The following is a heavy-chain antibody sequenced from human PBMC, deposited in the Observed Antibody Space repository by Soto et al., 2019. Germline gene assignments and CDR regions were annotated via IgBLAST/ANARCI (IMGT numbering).Heavy chain of an antibody. J-gene: IGHJ3*02. CDR1: GFTFSSYG. Sequence: QVQLVESGGGVVQPGRSLRLSCAASGFTFSSYGMHWVRQAPGKGLEWVAVTSYDGSNKYYADSVKGRFTISRDNSKNTLYLQMNSLRAEDTAVYYCAKDRVDYSKTDAFDIWGQGTMVTVSS. CDR3: AKDRVDYSKTDAFDI. CDR2: TSYDGSNK. D-gene: IGHD4-4*01. V-gene: IGHV3-30*18.